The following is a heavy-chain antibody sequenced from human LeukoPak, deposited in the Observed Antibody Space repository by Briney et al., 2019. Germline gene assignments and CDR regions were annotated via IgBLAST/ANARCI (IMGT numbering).Heavy chain of an antibody. CDR2: INHSGST. Sequence: SETLSLTCAVYGGSFSGYYWSWIRQPPGKGLEWIGEINHSGSTNYNPSLKSRVTISVDTSKNQFSLKLSSVTAADTAVYYCARDDYYDSSGYYFSVGWFDPWGQGTLVTVSS. V-gene: IGHV4-34*01. D-gene: IGHD3-22*01. J-gene: IGHJ5*02. CDR1: GGSFSGYY. CDR3: ARDDYYDSSGYYFSVGWFDP.